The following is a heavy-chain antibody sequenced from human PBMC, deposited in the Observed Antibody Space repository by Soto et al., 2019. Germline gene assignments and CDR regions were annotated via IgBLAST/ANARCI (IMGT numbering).Heavy chain of an antibody. Sequence: GGSLRLSCAASGFTFSSYGMHWVRQAPGKGLEWVAVISYDGSNKYYADSVKGRFTISRDNSKNTLYLQMNSLRAEDTAVYYCARSKEDSSSWYYADPSFDYWGQGTLVTVSS. CDR3: ARSKEDSSSWYYADPSFDY. CDR1: GFTFSSYG. D-gene: IGHD6-13*01. CDR2: ISYDGSNK. J-gene: IGHJ4*02. V-gene: IGHV3-30*03.